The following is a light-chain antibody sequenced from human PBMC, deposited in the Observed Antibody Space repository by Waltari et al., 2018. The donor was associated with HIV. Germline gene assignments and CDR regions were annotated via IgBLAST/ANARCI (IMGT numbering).Light chain of an antibody. CDR1: ALPDTF. Sequence: SYKLTQPPSVSVSPGQTARIPCSGAALPDTFVYWYQQQSAQATVFVIFDDTTRPSGMPDRFFGSSSGTVVTLTITGAQVEDEADYYCYSSDRSGYVWVFGGGTKLTVL. V-gene: IGLV3-10*01. J-gene: IGLJ3*02. CDR3: YSSDRSGYVWV. CDR2: DDT.